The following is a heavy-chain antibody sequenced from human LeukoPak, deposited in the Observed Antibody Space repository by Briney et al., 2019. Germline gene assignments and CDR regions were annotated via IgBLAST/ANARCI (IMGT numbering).Heavy chain of an antibody. D-gene: IGHD6-13*01. CDR2: ISGSGDNT. CDR1: GFTFSSDA. V-gene: IGHV3-23*01. J-gene: IGHJ4*02. Sequence: PGGSLRLSCAASGFTFSSDAMIWARQAPGKGLDWVSAISGSGDNTFYADSVKGRFTISRDNSKNTLYLQMHTLRAEDTAVYYCAKKGSTWHFAYWGQGTLVTVSS. CDR3: AKKGSTWHFAY.